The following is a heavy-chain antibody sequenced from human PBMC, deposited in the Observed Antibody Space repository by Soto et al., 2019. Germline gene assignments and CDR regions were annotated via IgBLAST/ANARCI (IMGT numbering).Heavy chain of an antibody. V-gene: IGHV3-48*02. Sequence: EVQLVESGGGLAQPGGSLRLSCAASGFTFSSYSMNWVRQAPGRGLEWISYISSSSSTIYYADSVKGRFTISRDNAKNSLYLQLNSLRDEDTAVYYCARDSFGSGSYPDAFDIWGQGTMVTVSS. D-gene: IGHD3-10*01. J-gene: IGHJ3*02. CDR3: ARDSFGSGSYPDAFDI. CDR1: GFTFSSYS. CDR2: ISSSSSTI.